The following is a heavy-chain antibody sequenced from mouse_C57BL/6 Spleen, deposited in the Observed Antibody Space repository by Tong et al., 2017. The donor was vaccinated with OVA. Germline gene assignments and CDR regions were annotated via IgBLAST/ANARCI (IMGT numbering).Heavy chain of an antibody. J-gene: IGHJ3*01. D-gene: IGHD1-1*01. V-gene: IGHV1-19*01. CDR3: ARSYGSRAWFAY. CDR2: INPYNCGT. CDR1: GYTFTDYY. Sequence: EVQLQESGPVLVKPGASVKMSCKASGYTFTDYYMNWVKQSHGKSLEWIGVINPYNCGTSYNQKFKGKATLTVDKSSSTAYMELNSLTSEDSAVYYCARSYGSRAWFAYWGQGTLVTVSA.